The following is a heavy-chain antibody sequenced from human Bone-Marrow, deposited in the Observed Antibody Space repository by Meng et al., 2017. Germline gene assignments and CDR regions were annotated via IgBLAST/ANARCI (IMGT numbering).Heavy chain of an antibody. J-gene: IGHJ4*01. CDR3: ARVCYSSGWYDARPFDY. CDR1: GYTFTSYD. CDR2: MNPNSGNT. Sequence: ASVKVSCKASGYTFTSYDINWVRQATGQGLEWMGWMNPNSGNTGYAQKFQGRVTMTRNTSISTAYMELSSLRSEDTAVYYCARVCYSSGWYDARPFDYWGHGTLVTGAS. V-gene: IGHV1-8*01. D-gene: IGHD6-19*01.